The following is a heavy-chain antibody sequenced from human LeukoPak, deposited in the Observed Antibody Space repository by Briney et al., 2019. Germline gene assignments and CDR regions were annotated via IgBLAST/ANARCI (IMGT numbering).Heavy chain of an antibody. CDR3: ARRPLNYYDSSGYLLTFFDY. CDR2: IYYSGST. V-gene: IGHV4-39*01. Sequence: SETLSLTCTVSGGSISSSSYYWGWIRQPLGKGLEWIGTIYYSGSTYYNPSLKSRVTISVDTSKNQFSLKLSSVTAADTAVYYCARRPLNYYDSSGYLLTFFDYWGQGTLVTVSS. J-gene: IGHJ4*02. D-gene: IGHD3-22*01. CDR1: GGSISSSSYY.